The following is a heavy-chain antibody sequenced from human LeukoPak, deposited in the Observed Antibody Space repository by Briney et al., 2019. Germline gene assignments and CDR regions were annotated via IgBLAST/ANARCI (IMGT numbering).Heavy chain of an antibody. CDR2: INPNSGGT. Sequence: ASVKVSCKASGYTFTGYYMHWVRQAPGQGLEWMGWINPNSGGTNYAQKFQGRVTMTRDTSISTAYMELSRLRSDDTAVYYCARDGNALKQWLAPVDCWGQGTLVTVSS. D-gene: IGHD6-19*01. J-gene: IGHJ4*02. CDR3: ARDGNALKQWLAPVDC. V-gene: IGHV1-2*02. CDR1: GYTFTGYY.